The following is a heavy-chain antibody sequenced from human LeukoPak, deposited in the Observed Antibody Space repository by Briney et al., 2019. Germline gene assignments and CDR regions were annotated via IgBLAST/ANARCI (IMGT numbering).Heavy chain of an antibody. J-gene: IGHJ6*02. CDR2: ISGSGSVI. CDR1: GFTFSDHY. D-gene: IGHD1-1*01. Sequence: GGSLRLSCAASGFTFSDHYMSWIRQAPGKGLEWVSYISGSGSVIYYADSVKGRFTISRDNAKNALYLQMNSLRAEDTAVYYCARDLVAGTTGFYYYGLDVWGQGTTVTVSS. V-gene: IGHV3-11*01. CDR3: ARDLVAGTTGFYYYGLDV.